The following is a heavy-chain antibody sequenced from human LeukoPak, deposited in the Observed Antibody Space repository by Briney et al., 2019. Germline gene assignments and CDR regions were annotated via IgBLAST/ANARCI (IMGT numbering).Heavy chain of an antibody. V-gene: IGHV1-69*04. CDR1: GGTFSSYA. Sequence: SVKVSCKASGGTFSSYAISWVRQAPGQGLEWMGRIIPILGIANYAQKLQGRVTITADKSTSTAYMELSSLRSEDTAVYYCARDPPDYYDSSGYYRRDAFDIWGQGTMVTVSS. J-gene: IGHJ3*02. D-gene: IGHD3-22*01. CDR2: IIPILGIA. CDR3: ARDPPDYYDSSGYYRRDAFDI.